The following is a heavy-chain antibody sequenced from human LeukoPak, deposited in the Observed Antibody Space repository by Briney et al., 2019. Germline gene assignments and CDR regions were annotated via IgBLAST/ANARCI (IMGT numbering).Heavy chain of an antibody. J-gene: IGHJ4*02. CDR2: INPNSGGT. D-gene: IGHD3-3*01. Sequence: ASVKVSCKASGYTFTGYYMHWVRQAPGQGLEWMGWINPNSGGTNYAQKFQGRVTMTRDTSISTAYMELSRLRSDDTAVYYCARGGGRRFLDQTRYYFDYWGQGTPVTVSS. CDR3: ARGGGRRFLDQTRYYFDY. CDR1: GYTFTGYY. V-gene: IGHV1-2*02.